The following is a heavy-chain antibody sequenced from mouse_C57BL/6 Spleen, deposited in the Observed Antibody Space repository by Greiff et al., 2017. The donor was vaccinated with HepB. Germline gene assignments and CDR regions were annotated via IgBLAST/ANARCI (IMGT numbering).Heavy chain of an antibody. J-gene: IGHJ4*01. CDR1: GYSITSGYY. Sequence: EESGPGLVKPSQSLSLTCSVTGYSITSGYYWNWIRQFPGNKLEWMGYISYDGSNNYNPSLKNRISITRDTSKNQFFLKLNSVTTEDTATYYCAREDGYYAMDYWGQGTSVTVSS. CDR2: ISYDGSN. CDR3: AREDGYYAMDY. V-gene: IGHV3-6*01.